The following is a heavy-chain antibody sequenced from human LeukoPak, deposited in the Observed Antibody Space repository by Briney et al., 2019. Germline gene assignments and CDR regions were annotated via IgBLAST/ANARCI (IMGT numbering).Heavy chain of an antibody. J-gene: IGHJ4*02. D-gene: IGHD6-6*01. CDR1: GYTFTGYY. CDR3: ARAKEQTIAARYFDY. Sequence: GASVKVSCKASGYTFTGYYMHWVRQAPGQGLEWMGRINPNSGGTNSAQKFQGRVTMTRDTSISTAYIELSSLRSDDTAVYYCARAKEQTIAARYFDYWGQGTLVTVSS. V-gene: IGHV1-2*06. CDR2: INPNSGGT.